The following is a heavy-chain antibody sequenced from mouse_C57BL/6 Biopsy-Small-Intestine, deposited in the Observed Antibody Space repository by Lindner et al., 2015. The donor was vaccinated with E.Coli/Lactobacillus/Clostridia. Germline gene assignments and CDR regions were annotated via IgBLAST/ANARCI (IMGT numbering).Heavy chain of an antibody. CDR2: ISSGSSTI. CDR3: AGRGTDYYAMDY. Sequence: VQLQESGGGLVKPGGSLKLSCAASGFTFSDYGMHWVRQAPEEGLEWVAYISSGSSTIYYADTVKGRFTISRDNAKNTLFLQMTSLRSEDTAMYYCAGRGTDYYAMDYWGQGTSVTVSS. CDR1: GFTFSDYG. J-gene: IGHJ4*01. V-gene: IGHV5-17*01. D-gene: IGHD2-14*01.